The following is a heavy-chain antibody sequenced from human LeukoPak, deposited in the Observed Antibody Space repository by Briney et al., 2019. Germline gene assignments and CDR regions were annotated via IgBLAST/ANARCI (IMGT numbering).Heavy chain of an antibody. V-gene: IGHV1-18*01. CDR1: GYTFTSYG. CDR3: ARDEIYCSGGSCYSEAFDI. J-gene: IGHJ3*02. Sequence: ASVTVSCKASGYTFTSYGISWVRQAPGQGLEWMGWISAYNGNTNYAQKLQGRVTMTTDTSTSTAYMELRSLRSDDTAVYYCARDEIYCSGGSCYSEAFDIWGQGTMVTISS. CDR2: ISAYNGNT. D-gene: IGHD2-15*01.